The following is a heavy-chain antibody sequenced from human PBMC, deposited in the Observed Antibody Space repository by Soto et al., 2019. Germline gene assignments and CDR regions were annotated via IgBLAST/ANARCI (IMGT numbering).Heavy chain of an antibody. Sequence: GESLKISCKGSGYSFTSYCIAWVLQMPWKGLEWMGIIYPGDSDTRYSPSFQGQVTISADKSISTAYLQWSSLKASDTAMYYCATHRYSGSPSLDYWGQGTLVTVSS. D-gene: IGHD1-26*01. V-gene: IGHV5-51*01. J-gene: IGHJ4*02. CDR2: IYPGDSDT. CDR3: ATHRYSGSPSLDY. CDR1: GYSFTSYC.